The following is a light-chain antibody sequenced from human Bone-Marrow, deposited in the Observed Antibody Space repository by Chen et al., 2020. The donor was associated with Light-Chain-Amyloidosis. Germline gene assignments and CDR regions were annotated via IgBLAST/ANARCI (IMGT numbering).Light chain of an antibody. V-gene: IGKV1-27*01. CDR1: QDISNY. CDR2: AAS. Sequence: DIQMTQSPSSLSAYVGDRVTITCRASQDISNYLAWYQQKPGKAPKLLIYAASALQSGVQSRFRGSGSGSGTDFTLPINSLQPEDVATYYCQKYNSAPRTFGQGTKVEI. J-gene: IGKJ1*01. CDR3: QKYNSAPRT.